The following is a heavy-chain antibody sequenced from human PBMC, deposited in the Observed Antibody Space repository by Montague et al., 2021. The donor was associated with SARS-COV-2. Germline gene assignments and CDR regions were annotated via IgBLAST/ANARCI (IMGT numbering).Heavy chain of an antibody. Sequence: SLRLSCAASGFYFSYAMHWVRQAPGTGLEWVALISNDGSNKHYADSVTGRFTIFRDNSKSTLYLQVNSLRAEDTAVYYCARESGSFHDGGYFDYWGQGSLVTVSS. CDR1: GFYFSYA. CDR3: ARESGSFHDGGYFDY. D-gene: IGHD1-26*01. V-gene: IGHV3-30*04. J-gene: IGHJ4*02. CDR2: ISNDGSNK.